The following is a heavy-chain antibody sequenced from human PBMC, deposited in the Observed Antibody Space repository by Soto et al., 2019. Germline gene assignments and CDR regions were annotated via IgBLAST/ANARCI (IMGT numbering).Heavy chain of an antibody. J-gene: IGHJ3*02. CDR1: GGSISSGGYF. Sequence: QLQLQESGSGLVKPSQTLSLTCAVSGGSISSGGYFWSWIRQPPGKGLEWIGYIYHSGSTYYNPSLKIRVTISVDRSKNQFSLKLSSVTAADTAVYYCARAHDYGGSDAFDIWGQGTMVTVSS. CDR3: ARAHDYGGSDAFDI. V-gene: IGHV4-30-2*01. D-gene: IGHD4-17*01. CDR2: IYHSGST.